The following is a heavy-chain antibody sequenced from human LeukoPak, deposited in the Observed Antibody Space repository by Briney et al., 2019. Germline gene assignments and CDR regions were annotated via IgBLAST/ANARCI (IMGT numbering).Heavy chain of an antibody. CDR1: GFTFRPYW. V-gene: IGHV3-7*01. CDR3: ASRVPDY. Sequence: GGSLRLSCAVSGFTFRPYWMSWAGRAQGKGLEWLAYINQDGSDKTYVDSVKGRFTISRDNAKNSLYLQMDSLRAEDTAVYYCASRVPDYWGQGTLVIVSP. J-gene: IGHJ4*02. CDR2: INQDGSDK. D-gene: IGHD3-10*01.